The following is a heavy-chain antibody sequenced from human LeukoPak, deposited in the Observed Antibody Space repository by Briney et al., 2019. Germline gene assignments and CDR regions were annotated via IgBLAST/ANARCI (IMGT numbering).Heavy chain of an antibody. Sequence: ASVEVSCKASGYTFTGYYMHWVRQAPGQGLEWMGWINPNSGGTNYAQKFQGRVTMTRDTSISTAYMELSRLRSDDTAVYYCARDPSYYYDSSGYYTRHFDYWGQGTLVTVSS. CDR3: ARDPSYYYDSSGYYTRHFDY. J-gene: IGHJ4*02. CDR2: INPNSGGT. V-gene: IGHV1-2*02. D-gene: IGHD3-22*01. CDR1: GYTFTGYY.